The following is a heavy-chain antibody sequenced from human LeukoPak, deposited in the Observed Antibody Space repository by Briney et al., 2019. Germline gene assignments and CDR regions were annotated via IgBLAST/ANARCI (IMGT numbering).Heavy chain of an antibody. CDR1: GFTFSSYA. Sequence: GGSLRLSCAASGFTFSSYAMSWVRQAPGKGLEWVSSISGSGTTTYFADSVKGRFTISRDNSKNTPYLQINSLRAEDTAVYYCAKDFSGYAYDYWGQGTLVTVSS. V-gene: IGHV3-23*01. CDR2: ISGSGTTT. J-gene: IGHJ4*02. D-gene: IGHD3-22*01. CDR3: AKDFSGYAYDY.